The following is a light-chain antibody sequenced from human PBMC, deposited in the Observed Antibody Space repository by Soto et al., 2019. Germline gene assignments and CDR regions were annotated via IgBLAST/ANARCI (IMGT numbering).Light chain of an antibody. J-gene: IGKJ5*01. CDR2: DAF. CDR3: QQRSIWPPIT. Sequence: EIVLTQSPATLSLSPGERATLSCRASESVASYLAWYQQKPGQAPRLLIYDAFNRATGIPARFSGSGSGTDFTLTISSLEPEDSAVYYCQQRSIWPPITFGQGTRLEIK. V-gene: IGKV3-11*01. CDR1: ESVASY.